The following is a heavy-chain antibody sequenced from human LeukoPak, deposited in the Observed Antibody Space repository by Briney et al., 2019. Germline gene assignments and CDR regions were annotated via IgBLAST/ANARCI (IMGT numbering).Heavy chain of an antibody. CDR1: GYSLSSYW. CDR3: ARWSYNYYYGMDV. D-gene: IGHD1-14*01. CDR2: IYPGDSDT. J-gene: IGHJ6*02. V-gene: IGHV5-51*01. Sequence: GESLKISCKGSGYSLSSYWIGWVRQMPGKGLEWMGIIYPGDSDTRYSPSFQGQVTISADKSISTAYLQWSSLKASDTAMYYCARWSYNYYYGMDVWGQGTMVTVSS.